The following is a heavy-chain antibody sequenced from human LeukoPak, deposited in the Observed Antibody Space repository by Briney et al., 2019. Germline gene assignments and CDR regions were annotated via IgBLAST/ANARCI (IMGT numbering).Heavy chain of an antibody. CDR3: ARDGTKVGATAWFDP. D-gene: IGHD1-26*01. J-gene: IGHJ5*02. CDR2: ISTSSSST. Sequence: GGSLRLSCAASGFTFSSYSMNWVRQAPGKGLEWISYISTSSSSTYYADSVKGRFTISRDNGKNSLYMQMNSLRDEDTAVYYCARDGTKVGATAWFDPWGQGTLVTVSS. V-gene: IGHV3-48*02. CDR1: GFTFSSYS.